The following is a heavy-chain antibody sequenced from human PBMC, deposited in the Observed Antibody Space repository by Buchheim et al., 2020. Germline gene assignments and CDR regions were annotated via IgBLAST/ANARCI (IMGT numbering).Heavy chain of an antibody. D-gene: IGHD3-22*01. CDR2: INHSGST. J-gene: IGHJ4*02. V-gene: IGHV4-34*01. Sequence: QVQLQQWGAGLLKPSETLSLTCAVYGGSFSGYYWSWIRQPPGKGLEWIGEINHSGSTNYNPSLKSRVTISVDTSKNQFSLKLSSVTAADTAVYYCARGHSHYYYDSSGYYSGWGQGTL. CDR1: GGSFSGYY. CDR3: ARGHSHYYYDSSGYYSG.